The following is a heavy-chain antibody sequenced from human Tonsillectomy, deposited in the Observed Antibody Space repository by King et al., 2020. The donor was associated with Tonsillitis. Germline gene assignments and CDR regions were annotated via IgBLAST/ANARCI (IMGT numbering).Heavy chain of an antibody. CDR3: AKHRWLNSMDADFDY. Sequence: VQLVESGGGVVQPGRSLRLSCAASGFTFSSFGMHWVRLAPGKGLEWVAVISSDGYKTYYADSVKGRFTISRDNSKNTLYVQMNSLRGEDTATYYCAKHRWLNSMDADFDYWGQGTLVTVSS. CDR1: GFTFSSFG. D-gene: IGHD5-12*01. J-gene: IGHJ4*02. V-gene: IGHV3-30*18. CDR2: ISSDGYKT.